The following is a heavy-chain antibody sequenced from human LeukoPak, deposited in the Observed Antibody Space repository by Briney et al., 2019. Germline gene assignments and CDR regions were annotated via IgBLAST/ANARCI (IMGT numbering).Heavy chain of an antibody. CDR1: GFTFSNYA. D-gene: IGHD6-25*01. J-gene: IGHJ4*02. V-gene: IGHV3-23*01. CDR3: VKLGSRFDY. CDR2: ISGGGGTT. Sequence: GGSLRLSCAASGFTFSNYAMSWVRQAPGKGLEGVPLISGGGGTTYYADSVKGKFTISRDNSKNTLYLQMSSIRAEDTAVYYCVKLGSRFDYWGQVTLVTVSS.